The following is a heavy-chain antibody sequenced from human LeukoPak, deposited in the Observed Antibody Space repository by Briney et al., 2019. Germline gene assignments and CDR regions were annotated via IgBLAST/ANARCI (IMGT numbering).Heavy chain of an antibody. CDR1: GGSISSSSYY. CDR3: ARTKAKGFDY. CDR2: IYYSGST. J-gene: IGHJ4*02. Sequence: SETLSLTCTVSGGSISSSSYYWGWIRQPPGKGLEWIGSIYYSGSTYYNPSLKSRVTISVDTSKNQFSLKLSSVTAADTAVYYCARTKAKGFDYWGQGTLVTVSS. V-gene: IGHV4-39*01.